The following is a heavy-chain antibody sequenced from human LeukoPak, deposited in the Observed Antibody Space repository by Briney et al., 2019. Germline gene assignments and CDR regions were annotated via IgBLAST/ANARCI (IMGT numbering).Heavy chain of an antibody. V-gene: IGHV4-34*01. CDR2: LNYSGTN. CDR3: ARGRGWNYFDY. Sequence: SETLSLTCGVQGASLRGYYWTWIRQFPGKGLECIGELNYSGTNDENPSLNSRVTISVDASKTQFSLRLTSVTAADTAVYYCARGRGWNYFDYWGLGTLVTVSS. D-gene: IGHD6-19*01. CDR1: GASLRGYY. J-gene: IGHJ4*02.